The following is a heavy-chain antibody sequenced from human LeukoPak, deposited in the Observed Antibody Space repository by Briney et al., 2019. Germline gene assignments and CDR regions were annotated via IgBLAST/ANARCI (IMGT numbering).Heavy chain of an antibody. J-gene: IGHJ4*02. CDR2: IYYSGST. CDR3: ARVSFLRYFDWLSLNYYFDY. V-gene: IGHV4-59*12. D-gene: IGHD3-9*01. CDR1: GGSISSYY. Sequence: SETLSLTCTVSGGSISSYYWSWIRQPPGKGLEWIGYIYYSGSTNYNPSLKSRVTISVDTSKNQFSLKLSSVTAADTAVYYCARVSFLRYFDWLSLNYYFDYWGQGTLVTVSS.